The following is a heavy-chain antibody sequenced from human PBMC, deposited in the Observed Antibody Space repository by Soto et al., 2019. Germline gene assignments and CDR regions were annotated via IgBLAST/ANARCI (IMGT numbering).Heavy chain of an antibody. J-gene: IGHJ4*02. CDR3: ARGPVAGSDF. CDR2: ISPYSGET. D-gene: IGHD6-19*01. Sequence: QVQLVQSGPEVKKPAASVQVSCKASGYPFPSYGIVWVRQAPGQGLEWMGWISPYSGETRYTEKFQDRLTLTTDTSTSTAYMDLRSLTSDDTAVYFCARGPVAGSDFWGQGTLVIVSS. V-gene: IGHV1-18*01. CDR1: GYPFPSYG.